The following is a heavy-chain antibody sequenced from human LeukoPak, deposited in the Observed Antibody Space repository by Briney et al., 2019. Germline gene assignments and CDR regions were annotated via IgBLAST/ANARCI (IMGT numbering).Heavy chain of an antibody. Sequence: SETLSLTCTVSGGSISSSSYYWGWIRQPPGKGLEWIGSIYYSGSTYYNPSLKSRVTISVDTSKNQFSLKLSSVTAADAAVYYCASRYYDYVWGSYRSPFDYWGQGTLVTVSS. V-gene: IGHV4-39*01. CDR1: GGSISSSSYY. CDR3: ASRYYDYVWGSYRSPFDY. CDR2: IYYSGST. D-gene: IGHD3-16*02. J-gene: IGHJ4*02.